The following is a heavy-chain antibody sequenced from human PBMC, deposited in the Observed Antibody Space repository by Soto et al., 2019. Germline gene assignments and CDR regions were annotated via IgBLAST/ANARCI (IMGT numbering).Heavy chain of an antibody. CDR2: MNPNSGNT. Sequence: QVQLVQSGAEVKKPGASVKVSCKASGYTFTSYDINWVRQATGQGLEWMGWMNPNSGNTGYAQKFQGRVTMPRNTSISTAYMELSSLRSEDTAVYYCARVLSWASYYDFWSGYYNYYYYGMDVWGQGTTVTVSS. D-gene: IGHD3-3*01. J-gene: IGHJ6*02. CDR1: GYTFTSYD. CDR3: ARVLSWASYYDFWSGYYNYYYYGMDV. V-gene: IGHV1-8*01.